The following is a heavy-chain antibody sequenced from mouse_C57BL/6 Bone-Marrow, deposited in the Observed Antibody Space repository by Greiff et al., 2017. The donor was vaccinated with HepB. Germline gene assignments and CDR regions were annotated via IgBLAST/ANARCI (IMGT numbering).Heavy chain of an antibody. CDR2: IDPSDSYN. CDR3: ARPYYQAFFDV. D-gene: IGHD1-1*01. CDR1: GYTFTSYW. V-gene: IGHV1-69*01. J-gene: IGHJ1*03. Sequence: VQLQQPGAELVMPGASVKLSCKASGYTFTSYWMHWVKQRPGQGLEWIGEIDPSDSYNNYNQKFKGKSTLTVDKSSSTAYMQLSSLTSEDSAVYYCARPYYQAFFDVWGTGTTVTVSS.